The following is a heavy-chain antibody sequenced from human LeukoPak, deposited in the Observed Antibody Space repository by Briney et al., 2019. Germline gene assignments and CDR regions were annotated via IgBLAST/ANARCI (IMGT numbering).Heavy chain of an antibody. D-gene: IGHD3-22*01. V-gene: IGHV3-7*01. Sequence: GGSLRLSCVASGFTLSTYWMNWVRQAPGKGLEWVANVKQDGSEKYYVDSVKGRFTISRDNAKNSLYLQVNSLRAEDTAVYYCARGGAQWLAYYGSSGYTGGGMDVWGQGTTVTVSS. CDR3: ARGGAQWLAYYGSSGYTGGGMDV. CDR2: VKQDGSEK. J-gene: IGHJ6*02. CDR1: GFTLSTYW.